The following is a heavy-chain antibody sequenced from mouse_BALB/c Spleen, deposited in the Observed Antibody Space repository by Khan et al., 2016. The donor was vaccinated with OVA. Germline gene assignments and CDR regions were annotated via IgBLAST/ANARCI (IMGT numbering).Heavy chain of an antibody. Sequence: QVQLKESGPGLVAPSQSLSITCTVSGFSLSNYGIHWVRHPPGKGLEWLGVIWTGGITNYNSALMSRLIISKDNSKSQVFLKMNRLQTDDTAIYYCARSYDYDVGGFAYWGQGTLVTVST. CDR3: ARSYDYDVGGFAY. D-gene: IGHD2-4*01. V-gene: IGHV2-9*02. J-gene: IGHJ3*01. CDR1: GFSLSNYG. CDR2: IWTGGIT.